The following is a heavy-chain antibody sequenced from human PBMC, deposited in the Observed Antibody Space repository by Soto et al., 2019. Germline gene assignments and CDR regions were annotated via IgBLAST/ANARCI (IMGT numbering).Heavy chain of an antibody. Sequence: QVQLQESGPGLVKPSQTQSLTCTVSGGSISSGGYYWSWIRQHPGTDLEWIGYIHHSGTTFYNPSIRSRVTTSVDTSKHQLSLRMTSMTAADTAVSYCSRFRVYQLLGWFDPLGQGTLVTVSS. CDR1: GGSISSGGYY. D-gene: IGHD2-2*01. CDR3: SRFRVYQLLGWFDP. V-gene: IGHV4-31*03. CDR2: IHHSGTT. J-gene: IGHJ5*02.